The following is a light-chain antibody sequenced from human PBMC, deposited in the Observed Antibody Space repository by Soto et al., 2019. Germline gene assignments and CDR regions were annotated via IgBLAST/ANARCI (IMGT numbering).Light chain of an antibody. V-gene: IGKV1-5*03. CDR2: KAS. Sequence: DIQMTQSPSTLSASVGDRVTITCRASQSVSSWVAWYQQKPGKAPNLLIYKASSLQSGVPSRFSGVESGTEFTLTISSLQPDDFATSYCQEYHSYSGTFGQGTKVEIK. CDR3: QEYHSYSGT. CDR1: QSVSSW. J-gene: IGKJ1*01.